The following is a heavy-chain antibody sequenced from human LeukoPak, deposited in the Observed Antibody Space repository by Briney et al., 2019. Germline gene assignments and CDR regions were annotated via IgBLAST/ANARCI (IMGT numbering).Heavy chain of an antibody. D-gene: IGHD1-1*01. Sequence: SETLSLTCSVSGGSISSSSYYWGWIRQPPGKGLEWIGSIYYSGNTYNNPSLKSRVTVSVDTSKNQFSLKLRSVIEADTAVYYCARAYAGYASRFDYRGQGILVTVSS. CDR3: ARAYAGYASRFDY. V-gene: IGHV4-39*07. CDR2: IYYSGNT. J-gene: IGHJ4*02. CDR1: GGSISSSSYY.